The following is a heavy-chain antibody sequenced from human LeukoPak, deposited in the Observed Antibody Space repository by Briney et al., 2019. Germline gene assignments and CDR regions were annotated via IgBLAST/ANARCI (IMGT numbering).Heavy chain of an antibody. D-gene: IGHD6-13*01. V-gene: IGHV4-34*01. CDR2: INYSGST. J-gene: IGHJ6*02. CDR3: ARGSSSWYRPYYGMDV. Sequence: SETLSLTCAVYGGSFSGYYWSWIRQPPGKGLEWIGEINYSGSTNYNPSLKSRVTISVDTSRNQFSLKLSSVTAADTAVYYCARGSSSWYRPYYGMDVWGQGTTVTVSS. CDR1: GGSFSGYY.